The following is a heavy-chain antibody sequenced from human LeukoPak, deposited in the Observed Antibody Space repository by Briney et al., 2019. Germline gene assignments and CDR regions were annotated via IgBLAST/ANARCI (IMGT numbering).Heavy chain of an antibody. CDR3: ERTNLVAATRNNWFDP. CDR2: INPNSGNT. D-gene: IGHD2-15*01. V-gene: IGHV1-8*03. CDR1: GYTFTSYD. Sequence: ASVKVSCKASGYTFTSYDINWVRQATGQGLEWMGWINPNSGNTGYAQKFQGRVTITRNTSISTAYMELSSLRSEDTAVYYCERTNLVAATRNNWFDPWGQGTLVTVSS. J-gene: IGHJ5*02.